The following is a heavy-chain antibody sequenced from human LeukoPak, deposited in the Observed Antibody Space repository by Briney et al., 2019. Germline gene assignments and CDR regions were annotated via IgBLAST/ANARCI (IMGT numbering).Heavy chain of an antibody. J-gene: IGHJ4*02. CDR2: IKQDGSEK. Sequence: GGSLRLSCAASGFSFSGYWMSWVRQAPGKGLEWVANIKQDGSEKFYVDSVKGRFTISRDNAKNSLYLQMNSLRGEDTAVYYCARVIFGVVIIPYFDSWGQGILVTVSS. CDR3: ARVIFGVVIIPYFDS. CDR1: GFSFSGYW. D-gene: IGHD3-3*01. V-gene: IGHV3-7*01.